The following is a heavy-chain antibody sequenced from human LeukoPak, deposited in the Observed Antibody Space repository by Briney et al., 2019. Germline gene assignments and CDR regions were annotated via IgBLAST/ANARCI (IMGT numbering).Heavy chain of an antibody. CDR3: ARDQFDYVDY. D-gene: IGHD3-10*01. CDR1: GFTFRNYN. J-gene: IGHJ4*02. V-gene: IGHV3-48*01. CDR2: ISSDSTTI. Sequence: GGSLRLSCAASGFTFRNYNMNWVRQAPGKGLEWISYISSDSTTIYYADSVKSRFTISRDNAKNSLYLQMNSLRAEDTAVYYCARDQFDYVDYWGQGTLVTVSS.